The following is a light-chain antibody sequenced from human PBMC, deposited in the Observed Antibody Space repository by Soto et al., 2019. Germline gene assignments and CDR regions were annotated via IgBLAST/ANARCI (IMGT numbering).Light chain of an antibody. CDR3: QQYGTSPIT. Sequence: EMVLTQSPGTLSLSPGERVTLSCRASQSFSSSYLAWYQQKPDQDPRLLLYGASSRATGIPDRFNGNGSGTDFTLTISGLEPEDSAVYYCQQYGTSPITFGQGTRLEIK. V-gene: IGKV3-20*01. CDR2: GAS. J-gene: IGKJ5*01. CDR1: QSFSSSY.